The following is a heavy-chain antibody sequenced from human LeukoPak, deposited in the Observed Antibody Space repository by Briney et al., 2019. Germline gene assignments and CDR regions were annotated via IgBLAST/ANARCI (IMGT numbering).Heavy chain of an antibody. CDR3: ARDLKMGYSSGRYSWGTGSSNDY. Sequence: GASVKVSCKASGYTFTSYGISWVRQALGQGLEWMGWSSAYNGNTNYAQKVQGRVTMTTDTSTSTAYMELRSLRSDDTAVYYCARDLKMGYSSGRYSWGTGSSNDYWGQGTLVTVSS. D-gene: IGHD6-19*01. CDR1: GYTFTSYG. J-gene: IGHJ4*02. V-gene: IGHV1-18*01. CDR2: SSAYNGNT.